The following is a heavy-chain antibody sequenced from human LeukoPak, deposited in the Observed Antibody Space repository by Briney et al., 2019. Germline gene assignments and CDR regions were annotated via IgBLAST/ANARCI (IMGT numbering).Heavy chain of an antibody. D-gene: IGHD6-13*01. Sequence: ETLSLTCTVSGVSISSSNSYWGWIRQPPGKGLEWIGSIYYSGNTYYNASLKSQVSISIDTSKNQFSLKLSSVTAADTAVYYCARDSNPGYSSSWYFRPFDYWGQGTLVTVSS. J-gene: IGHJ4*02. V-gene: IGHV4-39*07. CDR3: ARDSNPGYSSSWYFRPFDY. CDR2: IYYSGNT. CDR1: GVSISSSNSY.